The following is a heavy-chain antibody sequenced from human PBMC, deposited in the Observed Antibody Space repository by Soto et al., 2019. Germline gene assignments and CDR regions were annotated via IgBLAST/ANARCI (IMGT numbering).Heavy chain of an antibody. CDR3: ARVWGRIFSY. CDR1: GGSFSGYS. Sequence: QVQLQQWGAGLLKPSETLSLTCAVYGGSFSGYSWSWIRQPPGKGLEWIGEINHSGSTNYNPSLKSRVTISVYTSKNQFSLKLSSVTAADTAVYYCARVWGRIFSYWGQGTLVTVSS. V-gene: IGHV4-34*01. D-gene: IGHD3-9*01. CDR2: INHSGST. J-gene: IGHJ4*02.